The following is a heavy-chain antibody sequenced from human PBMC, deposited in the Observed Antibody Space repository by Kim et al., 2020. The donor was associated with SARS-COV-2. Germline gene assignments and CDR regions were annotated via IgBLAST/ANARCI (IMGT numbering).Heavy chain of an antibody. Sequence: SETLSLTCTVSGGSISSYYWSWIRQPPGKGLEWIGYIYYSGSTNYNPSLKSRVTISVDTSKNQFSLKLSSVTAADTAVYYCARVNDKESHDAFDIWGQGTMVTVSS. D-gene: IGHD3-22*01. CDR2: IYYSGST. J-gene: IGHJ3*02. V-gene: IGHV4-59*13. CDR3: ARVNDKESHDAFDI. CDR1: GGSISSYY.